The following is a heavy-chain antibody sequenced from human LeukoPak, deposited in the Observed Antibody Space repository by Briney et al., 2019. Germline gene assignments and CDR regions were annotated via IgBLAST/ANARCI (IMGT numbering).Heavy chain of an antibody. CDR1: GFTFSRNG. Sequence: PGGSLRLSCAASGFTFSRNGMHWVRQAPGKGLEWVAFIRYDGSDKYYADSVKGRFTISRDNSKNTLYLQMNSLRVEDTAVYYCAKRGDYYFDYWGQGTLVTASS. D-gene: IGHD3-16*01. J-gene: IGHJ4*02. CDR2: IRYDGSDK. V-gene: IGHV3-30*02. CDR3: AKRGDYYFDY.